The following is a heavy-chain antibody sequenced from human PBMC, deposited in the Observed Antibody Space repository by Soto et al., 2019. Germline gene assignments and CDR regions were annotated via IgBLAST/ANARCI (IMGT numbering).Heavy chain of an antibody. J-gene: IGHJ5*02. Sequence: PGGSLRLSCAGSGLTLRSYAMTWIRQTPEKGLEWVSTITGRSAVPSYADSVNGRFTVSRDNSKNTVYLQMNSLRPDDTAIYYCAKGGPFTGGFDPWGQGTLVTVSS. CDR2: ITGRSAVP. D-gene: IGHD3-16*01. V-gene: IGHV3-23*01. CDR1: GLTLRSYA. CDR3: AKGGPFTGGFDP.